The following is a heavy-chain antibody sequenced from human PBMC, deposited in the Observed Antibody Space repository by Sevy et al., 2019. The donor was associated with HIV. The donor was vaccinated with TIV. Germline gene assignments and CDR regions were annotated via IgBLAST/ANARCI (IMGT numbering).Heavy chain of an antibody. V-gene: IGHV4-30-2*01. J-gene: IGHJ3*02. CDR2: IFHSGHT. D-gene: IGHD4-17*01. Sequence: SETLSLTCAVSGVSIRSGAFSWNWIRQPPGKGLEWVGYIFHSGHTFYNPSLQSRVTMSVDTSKNQFSLKMTSVTAADTAIYYCSRDMGTVTTPCAFDIWGQGTMVTVSS. CDR1: GVSIRSGAFS. CDR3: SRDMGTVTTPCAFDI.